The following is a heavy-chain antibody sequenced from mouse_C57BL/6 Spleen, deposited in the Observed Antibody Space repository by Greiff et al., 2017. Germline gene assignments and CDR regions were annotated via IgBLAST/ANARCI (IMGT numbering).Heavy chain of an antibody. J-gene: IGHJ4*01. CDR2: IYPSDSET. Sequence: QVHVKQPGAELVRPGSSVKLSCKASGYTFTSYWMDWVKQRPGQGLEWIGNIYPSDSETHYNQKFKDKATLTVDKSSSTAYMQLSSLTSEDSAVYYCARDGYAMDYWGQGTSVTVSS. CDR3: ARDGYAMDY. CDR1: GYTFTSYW. V-gene: IGHV1-61*01.